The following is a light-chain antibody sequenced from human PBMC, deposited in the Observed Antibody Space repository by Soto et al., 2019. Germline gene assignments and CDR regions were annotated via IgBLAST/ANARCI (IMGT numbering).Light chain of an antibody. J-gene: IGKJ1*01. CDR1: QGISRY. CDR3: LQHNSYPRT. V-gene: IGKV1-9*01. Sequence: IQLTQSPSSLSASVGDSVTITCRASQGISRYLSWYQQKPGRAPKLLISAASTLQSGVPARFSGSGSGTEFTLTISSLQPEDFATYYCLQHNSYPRTFGQGTKVDIK. CDR2: AAS.